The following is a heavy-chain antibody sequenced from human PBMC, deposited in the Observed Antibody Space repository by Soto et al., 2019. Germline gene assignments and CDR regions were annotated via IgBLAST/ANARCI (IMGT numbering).Heavy chain of an antibody. CDR1: GGSIRSYY. D-gene: IGHD3-22*01. CDR2: IYYSGST. Sequence: SETLSLTCTVSGGSIRSYYWSWIRQPQGKGLEWIGYIYYSGSTNYNPSLKSRVTISVDTSKNQFSLKLSSVTAADTAVYYCARFDYYDSSSYLDFGPKWGQGTPVTVS. V-gene: IGHV4-59*01. J-gene: IGHJ4*02. CDR3: ARFDYYDSSSYLDFGPK.